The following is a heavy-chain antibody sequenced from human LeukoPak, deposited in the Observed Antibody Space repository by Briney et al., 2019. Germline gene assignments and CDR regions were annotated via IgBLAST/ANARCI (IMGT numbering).Heavy chain of an antibody. CDR1: GFTFSSYG. J-gene: IGHJ4*02. CDR3: ARAGYSYGYFDY. V-gene: IGHV3-48*03. D-gene: IGHD5-18*01. Sequence: GGSLRLSCAASGFTFSSYGMNWVRQAPGKGLEWVSYISSSGSTIYYADSVKGRFTISRDNAKNSLYLQMNSLRAEDTAVYYCARAGYSYGYFDYWGQGTLVTVSS. CDR2: ISSSGSTI.